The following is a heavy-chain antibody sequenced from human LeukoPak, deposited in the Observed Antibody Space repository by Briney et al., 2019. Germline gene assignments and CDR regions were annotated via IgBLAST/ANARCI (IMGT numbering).Heavy chain of an antibody. D-gene: IGHD2-8*01. J-gene: IGHJ6*03. Sequence: PSETLSLTCAVYGGSFSGYYWSWIRQPPGKGLEWIGEINHSGSTNYNPSLKSRVTISVDTSKNQFSLKLSSVTAADTAVYYCARAPYCTNGVCYTYYYYYMDVWGKGTTVTVSS. CDR3: ARAPYCTNGVCYTYYYYYMDV. CDR2: INHSGST. V-gene: IGHV4-34*01. CDR1: GGSFSGYY.